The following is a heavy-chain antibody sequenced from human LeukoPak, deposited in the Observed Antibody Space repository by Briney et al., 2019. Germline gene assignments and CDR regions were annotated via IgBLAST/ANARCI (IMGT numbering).Heavy chain of an antibody. Sequence: SETLSLTCTVSGGSISGSSYYWGWIRQPPGKVLEWIGSIYYSGSTYYNPSLKSRVTISVDTSKNQFSLKLSSVTAADTAVYYCARDGSEYSSSFYYYYYMDVWGKGTTVTVSS. CDR2: IYYSGST. J-gene: IGHJ6*03. V-gene: IGHV4-39*07. D-gene: IGHD6-6*01. CDR1: GGSISGSSYY. CDR3: ARDGSEYSSSFYYYYYMDV.